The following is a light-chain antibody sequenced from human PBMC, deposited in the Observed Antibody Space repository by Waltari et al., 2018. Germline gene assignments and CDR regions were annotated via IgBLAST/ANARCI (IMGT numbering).Light chain of an antibody. J-gene: IGLJ2*01. CDR3: SSYTSSNTVV. Sequence: QSALTQPASVSGSPGQSITISCTGTISDIGGYNYVSWYQQHSGKAPKLMIYDVNNRPSGVSNRFSGSKSGNTASLTISGLQADDEADYFCSSYTSSNTVVFGGGTKVTVL. CDR2: DVN. CDR1: ISDIGGYNY. V-gene: IGLV2-14*03.